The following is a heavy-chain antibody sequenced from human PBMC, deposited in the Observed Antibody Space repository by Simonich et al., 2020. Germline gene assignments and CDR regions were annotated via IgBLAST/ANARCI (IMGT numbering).Heavy chain of an antibody. CDR2: ISISISYL. J-gene: IGHJ6*02. CDR3: ARWIAVAGTGAYGMDV. V-gene: IGHV3-21*01. D-gene: IGHD6-19*01. CDR1: GFTFSSYI. Sequence: EVQLVESGGGLFKPGWALRLSCAASGFTFSSYIMNWVRQSPGNGLEWVSSISISISYLYYADSVKGRFTISRDNAKNSLYLQMNSLRAEDTAVYYCARWIAVAGTGAYGMDVWGQGTTVTVSS.